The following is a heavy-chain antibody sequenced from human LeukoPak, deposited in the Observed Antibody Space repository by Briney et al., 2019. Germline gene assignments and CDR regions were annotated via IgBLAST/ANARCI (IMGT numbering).Heavy chain of an antibody. D-gene: IGHD3-22*01. V-gene: IGHV4-4*07. Sequence: SETLSLTCTVSGGSISSYYWSWIRQPAGKGLEGIGRIYTSGSTNYNPSLKSRVTMSVDTSKNQFSLKLSSVTAADTAVYYCARDDSSGPFEYFQHWGQGTLVTVSS. CDR2: IYTSGST. J-gene: IGHJ1*01. CDR3: ARDDSSGPFEYFQH. CDR1: GGSISSYY.